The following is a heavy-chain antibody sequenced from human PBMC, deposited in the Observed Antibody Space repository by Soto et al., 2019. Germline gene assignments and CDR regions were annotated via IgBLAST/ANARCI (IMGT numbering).Heavy chain of an antibody. D-gene: IGHD4-4*01. V-gene: IGHV3-7*01. J-gene: IGHJ5*02. CDR3: VRGGSNSAS. CDR2: IKPDESEK. Sequence: EVQLVESGGGLVQPGGSLRLCCTASGFTFSDSWMTWVRQAPGKGLEWVARIKPDESEKKYADSVKGRFSISRDNAKNSMYLQMDSLRGEDTAMYYCVRGGSNSASWGQGTLVTVSS. CDR1: GFTFSDSW.